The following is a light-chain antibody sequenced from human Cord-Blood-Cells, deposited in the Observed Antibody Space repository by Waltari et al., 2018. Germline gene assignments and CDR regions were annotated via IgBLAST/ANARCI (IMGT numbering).Light chain of an antibody. Sequence: QSALTQPPSASGSPGQSVTISCTATSSDVGGYNYVSWYQQPPGKAPKLMLSEVSKRPSGVPDRFSGSKSGNTASLTVSGLQAEDEADYYCSSYAGSNNLVFGGGTKLTVL. CDR3: SSYAGSNNLV. CDR1: SSDVGGYNY. CDR2: EVS. V-gene: IGLV2-8*01. J-gene: IGLJ3*02.